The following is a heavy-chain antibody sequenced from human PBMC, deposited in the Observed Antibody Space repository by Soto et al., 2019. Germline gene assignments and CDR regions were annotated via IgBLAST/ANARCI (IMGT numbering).Heavy chain of an antibody. V-gene: IGHV3-23*01. D-gene: IGHD3-10*01. CDR1: GLTFSSYA. Sequence: LRLSCAASGLTFSSYAMSWVRQAPGKGLEWVSAISGSGGSTYYADSVKGRFTISRDNSKNTLYLQMNSLRAEDTAVYYCANNRPFGEFFHWGQGTLVPVSS. CDR3: ANNRPFGEFFH. J-gene: IGHJ4*02. CDR2: ISGSGGST.